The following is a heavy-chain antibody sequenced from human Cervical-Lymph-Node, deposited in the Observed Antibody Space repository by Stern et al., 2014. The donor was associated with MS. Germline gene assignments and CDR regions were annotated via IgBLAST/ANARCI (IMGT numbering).Heavy chain of an antibody. CDR2: ITPSDGST. Sequence: VQLGESGAEVKKPGASVKVSCKASGYTFINFYRHWVGQAPGQGLEGMGIITPSDGSTSYAQTLQGRVTMTRDTSTNTVYMELSSLRSEDTAVYYCAREHTSMAFGFWGQGTLVTVSS. CDR1: GYTFINFY. J-gene: IGHJ4*02. V-gene: IGHV1-46*04. CDR3: AREHTSMAFGF. D-gene: IGHD5-18*01.